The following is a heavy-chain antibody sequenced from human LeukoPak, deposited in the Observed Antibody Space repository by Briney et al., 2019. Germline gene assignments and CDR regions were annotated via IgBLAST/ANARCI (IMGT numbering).Heavy chain of an antibody. CDR1: GYSISSGYY. D-gene: IGHD5-24*01. J-gene: IGHJ4*02. CDR3: ANQDAYSLHY. Sequence: SETLSLTCAVSGYSISSGYYWGWIRQPPGKGLEWIGSIYHSGSTYYNPSLKSRVTISVDTSKNQFSLILSSATAAHTAVYYCANQDAYSLHYWGQGTLVTVSS. V-gene: IGHV4-38-2*01. CDR2: IYHSGST.